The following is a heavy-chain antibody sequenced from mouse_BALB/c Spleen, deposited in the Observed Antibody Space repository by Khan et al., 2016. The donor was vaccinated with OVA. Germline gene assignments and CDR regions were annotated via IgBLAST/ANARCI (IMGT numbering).Heavy chain of an antibody. CDR3: ARAYYRYDGYYAMDY. CDR2: IWGGGGT. CDR1: GFSLSRYN. V-gene: IGHV2-6-4*01. J-gene: IGHJ4*01. Sequence: VQLQQSGPGLVAPSQSLSITCTVSGFSLSRYNIHWVRQPPGKGLEWLGMIWGGGGTDYNSTLKIRLSISKDNSKSQVFLKMNSLQTDVTAMYFCARAYYRYDGYYAMDYWGQGTSVTVSS. D-gene: IGHD2-14*01.